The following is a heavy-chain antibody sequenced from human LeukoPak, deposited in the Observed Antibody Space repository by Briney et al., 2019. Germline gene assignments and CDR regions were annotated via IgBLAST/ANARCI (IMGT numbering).Heavy chain of an antibody. CDR1: GFTFSSYA. CDR3: AGDSSGWPYFDY. V-gene: IGHV3-30*04. Sequence: GGSLRLSCAASGFTFSSYAMHWVRQAPGKGLEWVAVISYDGSNKYYADSVKGRFTISRDNSKNTLYLQMNSLRAEDTAVYYCAGDSSGWPYFDYWGQRTLVTVSS. CDR2: ISYDGSNK. J-gene: IGHJ4*02. D-gene: IGHD6-19*01.